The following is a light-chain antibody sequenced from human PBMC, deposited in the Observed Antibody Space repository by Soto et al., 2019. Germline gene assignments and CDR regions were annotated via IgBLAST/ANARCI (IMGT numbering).Light chain of an antibody. V-gene: IGLV2-14*01. CDR2: EVS. CDR3: SSYTTSSTDV. J-gene: IGLJ1*01. CDR1: NSDVGIYNS. Sequence: QSALTQPASVSGSPGQSITISCSGTNSDVGIYNSVSWYQQHPGKAPKLMIYEVSNRPSGVSNRFSGSKSGNTASLTISGLQAEDEADYYCSSYTTSSTDVFGPGTKVTVL.